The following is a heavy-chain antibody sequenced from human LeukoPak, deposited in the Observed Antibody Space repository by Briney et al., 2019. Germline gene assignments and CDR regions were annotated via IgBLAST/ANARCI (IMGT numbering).Heavy chain of an antibody. CDR2: IWYDGSNK. Sequence: PGRSLRLSCVASGFTFSTYGMHWVRQAPGKGLEWVAVIWYDGSNKYYADSVKGRFTISRDNSKNTLYLQMNSLRAEDTATYYCVRDRDNHYFDFWGQGTLVTVSS. J-gene: IGHJ4*02. D-gene: IGHD5-24*01. CDR3: VRDRDNHYFDF. CDR1: GFTFSTYG. V-gene: IGHV3-33*08.